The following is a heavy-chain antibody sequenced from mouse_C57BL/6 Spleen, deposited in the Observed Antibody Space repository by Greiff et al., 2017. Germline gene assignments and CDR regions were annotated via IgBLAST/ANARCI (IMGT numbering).Heavy chain of an antibody. CDR1: GYTFTRYW. D-gene: IGHD2-1*01. CDR3: ARSYGNYGY. V-gene: IGHV1-50*01. CDR2: IDPSDSYT. J-gene: IGHJ2*01. Sequence: QVQLQQPGAELVKPGASVKLSCKASGYTFTRYWMQWVKQRPGQGLEWIGEIDPSDSYTNYNQKFKGKATLTVDTSSSTAYMQLSSLTSEDSAVYYCARSYGNYGYWGQGTTLTVSS.